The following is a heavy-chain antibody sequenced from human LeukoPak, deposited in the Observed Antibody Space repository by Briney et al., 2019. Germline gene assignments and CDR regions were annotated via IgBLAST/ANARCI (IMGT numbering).Heavy chain of an antibody. J-gene: IGHJ5*02. CDR3: ARGHIVVVTAQLNWFDP. CDR2: IYYSGST. V-gene: IGHV4-30-4*08. Sequence: PSETLSLTCTVSGRSISSRDYYWSWLRQPPGKGLEWIGYIYYSGSTYYNPSLKSRVTISVDTSKNQFSLKLSSVTAADTAVYYCARGHIVVVTAQLNWFDPWGQGTLVTVSS. CDR1: GRSISSRDYY. D-gene: IGHD2-21*02.